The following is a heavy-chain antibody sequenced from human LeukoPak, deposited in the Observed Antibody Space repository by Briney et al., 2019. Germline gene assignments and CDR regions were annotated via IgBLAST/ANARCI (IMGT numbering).Heavy chain of an antibody. CDR2: ISGSGGST. CDR1: GFTFSSYA. D-gene: IGHD5-24*01. V-gene: IGHV3-23*01. CDR3: AKDGSRWLQLGYFDY. Sequence: GGSLRLSCAASGFTFSSYAMSWVRQAPGKGLEWVSAISGSGGSTYYADSVKGRFTISRDNSKNTLYLQMNSLRAEDTAVYYCAKDGSRWLQLGYFDYWGLGTLVTVSS. J-gene: IGHJ4*02.